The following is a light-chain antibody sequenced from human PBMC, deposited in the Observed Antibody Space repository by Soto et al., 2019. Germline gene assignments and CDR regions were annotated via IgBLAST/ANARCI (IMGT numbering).Light chain of an antibody. V-gene: IGKV1-5*01. CDR1: QTISNW. CDR3: QEYSTYQYT. Sequence: DIQMTQSPSTLSASVGDRVSITCRASQTISNWLAWYQQKPGKAPKLLIYGASSLESGVPSRFSGRTSETEFTLTISSLQPDDVATYYCQEYSTYQYTFGQGTKLEIQ. J-gene: IGKJ2*01. CDR2: GAS.